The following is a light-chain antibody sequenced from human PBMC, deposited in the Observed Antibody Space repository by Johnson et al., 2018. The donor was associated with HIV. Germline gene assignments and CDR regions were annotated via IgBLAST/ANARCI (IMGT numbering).Light chain of an antibody. J-gene: IGLJ1*01. CDR3: GTWDSSLSAYV. Sequence: QSVLTQPPSVYAAPGQKVTISCSGSSSNIGSNFVSWYQQLPGTAPKVLIYENNKRPSGIPARFSGSKSGTSATLGITGLQTGDEADYYCGTWDSSLSAYVFGTGTKVTVL. CDR2: ENN. V-gene: IGLV1-51*02. CDR1: SSNIGSNF.